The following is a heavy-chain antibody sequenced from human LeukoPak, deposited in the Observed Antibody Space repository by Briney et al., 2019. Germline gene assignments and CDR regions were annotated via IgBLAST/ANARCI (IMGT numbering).Heavy chain of an antibody. CDR3: AKVAGSSGYFPEY. CDR2: ISAGATST. D-gene: IGHD3-22*01. J-gene: IGHJ4*02. CDR1: GFTFTSYA. V-gene: IGHV3-23*01. Sequence: GGSLRLSCVASGFTFTSYAMSWVRQAPGKGLEWVSAISAGATSTYYADSVKGRFTISRDNSKNTLYMQMNSLRADDTAVYYCAKVAGSSGYFPEYWGQGTLVTLSS.